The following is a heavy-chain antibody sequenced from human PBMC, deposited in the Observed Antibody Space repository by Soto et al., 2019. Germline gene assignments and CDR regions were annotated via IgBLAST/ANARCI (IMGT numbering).Heavy chain of an antibody. Sequence: GESLKISCKGSGYSFAGYWITWVRQKPGKGLEWMGRIDPSDSQTYYSPSFRGHVTISVTKSITTVFLQWSSLRASDTAMYYCARQRYDSDTGPNFQYYFDSWGQGTPVTVSS. CDR3: ARQRYDSDTGPNFQYYFDS. CDR2: IDPSDSQT. CDR1: GYSFAGYW. D-gene: IGHD3-22*01. V-gene: IGHV5-10-1*01. J-gene: IGHJ4*02.